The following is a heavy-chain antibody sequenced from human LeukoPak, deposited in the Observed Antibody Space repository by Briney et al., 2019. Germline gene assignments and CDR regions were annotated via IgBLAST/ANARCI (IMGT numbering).Heavy chain of an antibody. CDR1: GFTFSTYY. J-gene: IGHJ4*02. D-gene: IGHD3-10*01. CDR3: ARDGGSYYIEPHDY. CDR2: IRADGSGK. Sequence: PGGSLRLSCAASGFTFSTYYMNWVRQAPGKGLEWVSNIRADGSGKWYMDSVKGRFTISRDNAKDSLFLQMNSLRAEDTAVYYCARDGGSYYIEPHDYWGQGTLVTVSS. V-gene: IGHV3-7*01.